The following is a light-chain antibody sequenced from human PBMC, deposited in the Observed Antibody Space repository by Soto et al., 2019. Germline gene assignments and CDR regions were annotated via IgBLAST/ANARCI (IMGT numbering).Light chain of an antibody. J-gene: IGLJ2*01. CDR2: GNS. CDR3: QSYDSSLSVV. Sequence: QSVLTQPPSVSGAPGQRVTISCTGSSSNIGAGYDVHWYQQLPGTAPKLLIYGNSKRPSGVPDRFSGSKSDTSASLAITKLQAEDEADYYCQSYDSSLSVVFGGGTKVTVL. V-gene: IGLV1-40*01. CDR1: SSNIGAGYD.